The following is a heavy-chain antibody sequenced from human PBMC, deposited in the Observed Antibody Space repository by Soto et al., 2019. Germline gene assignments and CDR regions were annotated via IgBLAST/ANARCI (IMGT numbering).Heavy chain of an antibody. J-gene: IGHJ5*02. D-gene: IGHD2-15*01. CDR3: AKDPSSSGGSCYSNNWFDP. CDR1: GFTFSSYA. Sequence: HPGGSLRLSCAASGFTFSSYAMSWVRQAPGKGLERVSAISGSGGSTYYADSVKGRFTISRDNSKNTLYLQMNSLRAEDTAVYYSAKDPSSSGGSCYSNNWFDPWGQGTLVTVSS. V-gene: IGHV3-23*01. CDR2: ISGSGGST.